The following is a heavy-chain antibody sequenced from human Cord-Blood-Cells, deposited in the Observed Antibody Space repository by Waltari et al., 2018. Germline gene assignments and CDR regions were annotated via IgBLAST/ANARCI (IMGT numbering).Heavy chain of an antibody. J-gene: IGHJ4*02. CDR1: GFTFSSYG. V-gene: IGHV3-30*18. D-gene: IGHD6-13*01. CDR2: ISYDGSNK. CDR3: AKDYSSFDY. Sequence: QVQLVESGGGVVQPGRSLRLSCAASGFTFSSYGMHWVRQAPGKGLEWVAVISYDGSNKYYADSVKGRFTISRDNSKNTLYLQMNSLRAEDTAVYYCAKDYSSFDYWGQGTLVTVSS.